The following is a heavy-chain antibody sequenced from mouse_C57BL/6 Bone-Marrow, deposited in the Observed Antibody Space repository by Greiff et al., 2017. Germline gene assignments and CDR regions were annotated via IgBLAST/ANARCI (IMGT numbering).Heavy chain of an antibody. J-gene: IGHJ1*03. Sequence: QVQLKESGPELVKPGASVTLSCKASGYTFTSYDINWVKQRPGQGLEWIGWIYPRDGSTKYNEQFKGKATLTVDTSSSTAYMELHSLTSEDSAVYFCARLEFDGSSGDWYFDVWGTGTTVTVSS. CDR3: ARLEFDGSSGDWYFDV. CDR1: GYTFTSYD. CDR2: IYPRDGST. D-gene: IGHD1-1*01. V-gene: IGHV1-85*01.